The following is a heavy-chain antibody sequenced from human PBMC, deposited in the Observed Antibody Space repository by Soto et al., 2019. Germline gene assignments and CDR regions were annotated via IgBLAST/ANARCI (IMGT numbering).Heavy chain of an antibody. J-gene: IGHJ4*02. CDR1: GFTFSSHA. CDR3: AKRFTLIGEVKLSPDFDY. CDR2: ISYSGTTT. D-gene: IGHD3-3*01. V-gene: IGHV3-23*01. Sequence: EVQLLESGGGLVQPAGSLRLSCAASGFTFSSHAMSWVRQAPGKGLEWVSAISYSGTTTYYAESVKGRFTISRGNSQNTLHLQMNSLRVADTAIYYCAKRFTLIGEVKLSPDFDYWGQGTLATFSS.